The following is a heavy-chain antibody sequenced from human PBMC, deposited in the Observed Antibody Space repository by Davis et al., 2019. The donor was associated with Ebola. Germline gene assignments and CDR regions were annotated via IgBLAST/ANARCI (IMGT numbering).Heavy chain of an antibody. CDR2: IYSGGST. CDR1: GFTFSSYW. Sequence: GESLKISCAASGFTFSSYWMSWVRQAPGKGLEWVSVIYSGGSTYYADSVKGRFTISRDNSKNTLYLQMNSLRAEDTAVYYCVKVSQQLVHDAFDIWGQGTMVTVSS. D-gene: IGHD6-13*01. J-gene: IGHJ3*02. CDR3: VKVSQQLVHDAFDI. V-gene: IGHV3-53*01.